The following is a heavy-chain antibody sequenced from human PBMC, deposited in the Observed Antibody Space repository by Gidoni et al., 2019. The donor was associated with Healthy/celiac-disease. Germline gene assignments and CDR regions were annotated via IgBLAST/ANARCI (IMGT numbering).Heavy chain of an antibody. D-gene: IGHD3-10*01. V-gene: IGHV4-39*01. CDR1: GGSISRSRYY. CDR3: ARPGSALAPAYYYGMDV. J-gene: IGHJ6*02. Sequence: QLHLQESGPGLVKPSEPLSLTCPVSGGSISRSRYYCGWIRQPPGKGLEWIGSIYYSGSTYYNTSIKSRVTISVDTSKNQFSMKLSSVTAADTAVYYCARPGSALAPAYYYGMDVWGQGTTVTVSS. CDR2: IYYSGST.